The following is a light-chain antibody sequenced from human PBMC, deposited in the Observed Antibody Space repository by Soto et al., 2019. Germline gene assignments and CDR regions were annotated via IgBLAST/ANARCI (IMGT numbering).Light chain of an antibody. CDR2: GAS. CDR3: QQSYSTLPFT. J-gene: IGKJ3*01. CDR1: QSVSSN. V-gene: IGKV3-15*01. Sequence: EIVMTQSPATLSVSPGERATLSCRASQSVSSNLAWYQQKPGQAPRLLIYGASTRATGIPARFSGSGSGTEFTLTISSLQSEDFATYYCQQSYSTLPFTFGPGTKVDIK.